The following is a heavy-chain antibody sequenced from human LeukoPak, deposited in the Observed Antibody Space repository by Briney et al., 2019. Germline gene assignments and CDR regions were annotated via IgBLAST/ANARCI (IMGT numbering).Heavy chain of an antibody. Sequence: PSETLSLTCAVYGGSFSGYYWSWIRQPPGKGLEWIGEINHSGSTNYNPSLKSRVTISVDTSKNQFSLKLSSVTAADTAVYYCAYCPTNRSFYYWGQGTLVTVSS. D-gene: IGHD2-8*01. CDR2: INHSGST. CDR3: AYCPTNRSFYY. V-gene: IGHV4-34*01. J-gene: IGHJ4*02. CDR1: GGSFSGYY.